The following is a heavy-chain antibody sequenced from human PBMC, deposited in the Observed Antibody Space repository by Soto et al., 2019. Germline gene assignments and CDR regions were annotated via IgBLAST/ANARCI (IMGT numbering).Heavy chain of an antibody. CDR1: GGSISSGGYY. V-gene: IGHV4-31*03. J-gene: IGHJ4*02. CDR3: ARVGPTVTHFDY. CDR2: IYYSGST. Sequence: SETLSLTCTVSGGSISSGGYYWSWIRQHPGKGLEWIGYIYYSGSTYYNPSLKSRVTISVDTSKNQFSLKLSSVTAADTAVYYCARVGPTVTHFDYWGQGTLVTVSS. D-gene: IGHD4-17*01.